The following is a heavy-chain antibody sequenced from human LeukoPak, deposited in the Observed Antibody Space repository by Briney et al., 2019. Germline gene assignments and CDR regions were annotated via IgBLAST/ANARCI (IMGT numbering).Heavy chain of an antibody. V-gene: IGHV3-49*03. CDR3: WRGSGWLSVY. D-gene: IGHD6-19*01. Sequence: GGSLRLSCTASGFTFCDYLMSWFRQAPGKGLEWIGLISGETTEYAWSVKVRFTSSRDDSTSISYLQMNSLPTKDTAVYYCWRGSGWLSVYWGKGTLVTVPS. CDR1: GFTFCDYL. J-gene: IGHJ4*02. CDR2: ISGETT.